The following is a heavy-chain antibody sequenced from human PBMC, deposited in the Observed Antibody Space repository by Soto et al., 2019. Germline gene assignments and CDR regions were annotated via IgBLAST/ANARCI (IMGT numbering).Heavy chain of an antibody. J-gene: IGHJ3*02. CDR2: INAGNGNT. Sequence: QVQLVQSGAEEKKPGASVKVSCKTSGYTFTNYAMHLVRQAPGQRLEWMGWINAGNGNTKYSQKFQGRVTITRDTSANTAYMEQSSLRSEDTAVYYCARDDYSIWGQGTMVTVSS. D-gene: IGHD3-16*01. CDR3: ARDDYSI. CDR1: GYTFTNYA. V-gene: IGHV1-3*05.